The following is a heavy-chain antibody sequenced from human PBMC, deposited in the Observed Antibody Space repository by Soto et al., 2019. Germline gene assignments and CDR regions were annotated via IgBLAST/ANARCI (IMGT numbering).Heavy chain of an antibody. V-gene: IGHV3-74*03. J-gene: IGHJ4*02. CDR3: ARGHGTSSWAPLDY. CDR1: GFTFSNYW. CDR2: IDSDGGTT. D-gene: IGHD6-13*01. Sequence: EVQLVESGGGLVQPGGSLRLSCAASGFTFSNYWMHWVRQAPGKGLVSVSRIDSDGGTTTYADSVKGRFTFSRDNAKNTLYLQMNSLRAEDTAMYYCARGHGTSSWAPLDYWGQGTLVTVSS.